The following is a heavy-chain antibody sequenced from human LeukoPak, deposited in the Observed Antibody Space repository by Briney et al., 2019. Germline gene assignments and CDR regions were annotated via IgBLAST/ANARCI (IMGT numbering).Heavy chain of an antibody. CDR1: GFTFSSYS. Sequence: GGSLRLSCAASGFTFSSYSMNWVRQAPGKGLEWVSSISSSSSYIYYADSVKGLFTISRDNAKTSLYLQMISLRAEDTAVYYCARQLSGVTGYTYGRGIDYWGQGTLVTVSS. V-gene: IGHV3-21*01. J-gene: IGHJ4*02. D-gene: IGHD5-18*01. CDR2: ISSSSSYI. CDR3: ARQLSGVTGYTYGRGIDY.